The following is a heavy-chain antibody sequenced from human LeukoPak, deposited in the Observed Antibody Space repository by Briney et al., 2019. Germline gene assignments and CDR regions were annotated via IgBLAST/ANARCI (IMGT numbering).Heavy chain of an antibody. CDR1: GFTFSSYS. Sequence: GGSLRLSCAASGFTFSSYSMNWVRQAPGKGLEWVSSISSSSSYIYYADSVEGRFTISRDNAKNSLYLQMNSLRAEDTAVYYCARDGKLLLYYWGQGTLVTVSS. V-gene: IGHV3-21*01. D-gene: IGHD3-22*01. CDR3: ARDGKLLLYY. CDR2: ISSSSSYI. J-gene: IGHJ4*02.